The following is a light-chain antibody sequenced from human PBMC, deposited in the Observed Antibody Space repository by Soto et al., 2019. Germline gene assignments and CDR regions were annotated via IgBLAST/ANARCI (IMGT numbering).Light chain of an antibody. V-gene: IGLV2-14*01. J-gene: IGLJ3*02. CDR2: EVS. CDR1: SSDVGAYRY. CDR3: SSYTTTTAWV. Sequence: QSALTQPASVSGSPGQSITISCTGSSSDVGAYRYVSWFQQHPGRAPKLIIYEVSNRPSGVSDRFSGSKSGNTASLTISGLKAEDEADDHCSSYTTTTAWVFGGGTKVTVL.